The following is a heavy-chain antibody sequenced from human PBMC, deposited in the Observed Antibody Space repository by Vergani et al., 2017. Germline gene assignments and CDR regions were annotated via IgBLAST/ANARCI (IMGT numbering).Heavy chain of an antibody. D-gene: IGHD2-2*01. CDR1: GGTFSSYA. J-gene: IGHJ5*02. Sequence: QVQLVQSGAEVKKPGSSVKVSCKASGGTFSSYAISWVRQAPGQGLEWMGGSIPIFGTANYAQKFQGRVTITADESTSTAYMELSSLRSEDTAVYYCARWGYCSSTSCYRGDLSFDPWGQGTLVTVSS. V-gene: IGHV1-69*12. CDR3: ARWGYCSSTSCYRGDLSFDP. CDR2: SIPIFGTA.